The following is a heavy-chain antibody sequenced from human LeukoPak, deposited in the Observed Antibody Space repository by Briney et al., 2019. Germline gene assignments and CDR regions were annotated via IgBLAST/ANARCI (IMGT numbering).Heavy chain of an antibody. Sequence: ASVKVSCKASGYTFTGYYIHWVRQAPGRGLEWMGWINPNSGGTNYAQKFQGRLTMTRDTSISTAYMELSSLRSDDTAVYYCARPEEAATTFRAFDIWGQGTMVTVSS. D-gene: IGHD2-15*01. CDR2: INPNSGGT. CDR1: GYTFTGYY. V-gene: IGHV1-2*02. CDR3: ARPEEAATTFRAFDI. J-gene: IGHJ3*02.